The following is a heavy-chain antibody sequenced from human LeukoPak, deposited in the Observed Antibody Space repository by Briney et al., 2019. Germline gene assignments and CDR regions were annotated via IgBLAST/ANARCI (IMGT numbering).Heavy chain of an antibody. Sequence: GGSLRLPCAASGFPFNNAWMSWVRQAPGKGLEWVGRIKSKSDGGATNYAAPVKGRFTISRDDSKKTLYLQMNSLKTEDTAVYYCTTDFNPTYSSGWYMGYWGQGTLVTVSS. CDR1: GFPFNNAW. J-gene: IGHJ4*02. D-gene: IGHD6-19*01. CDR2: IKSKSDGGAT. CDR3: TTDFNPTYSSGWYMGY. V-gene: IGHV3-15*01.